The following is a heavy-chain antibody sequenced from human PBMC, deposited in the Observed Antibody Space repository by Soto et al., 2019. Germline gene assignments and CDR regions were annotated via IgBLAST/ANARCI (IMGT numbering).Heavy chain of an antibody. J-gene: IGHJ3*02. Sequence: ASVKVSCKASGFTFTSSAMQWVRQARGQRLEWIGWIVVGSGNTNYAQKFQERVTITRDMSTSTAYMELSSLRSEDTAVYYCAAGTSNITGTTMFAFDIWGQGTMVTVSS. CDR1: GFTFTSSA. CDR3: AAGTSNITGTTMFAFDI. D-gene: IGHD1-20*01. CDR2: IVVGSGNT. V-gene: IGHV1-58*02.